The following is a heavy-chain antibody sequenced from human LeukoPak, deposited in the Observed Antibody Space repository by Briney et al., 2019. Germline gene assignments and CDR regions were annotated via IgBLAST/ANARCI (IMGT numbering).Heavy chain of an antibody. J-gene: IGHJ4*02. CDR1: GFTFSSYA. D-gene: IGHD3-10*01. Sequence: GGSLRLSCAASGFTFSSYAMSWVRQAPGKGLERVSAISGSGGSTYYADSVKGRFTISRDNSKNTLYLQMNSLRAEDTAVYYCAKRGRNPYLGEGDSKEYYFDYWGQGTLVTVSS. CDR2: ISGSGGST. CDR3: AKRGRNPYLGEGDSKEYYFDY. V-gene: IGHV3-23*01.